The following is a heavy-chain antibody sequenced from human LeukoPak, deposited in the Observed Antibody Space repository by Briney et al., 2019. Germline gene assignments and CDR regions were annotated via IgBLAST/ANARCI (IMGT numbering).Heavy chain of an antibody. Sequence: SETLSLTCTVSGGSISSSSYYCGWIRQPPGKGLEWIGSIYHSGSTYYKPSLKSRVTISVDTSQNQFSLKLSSVTAADTAVYYCARSGAGRWLQLYAFDIWGQGTMVTVSS. CDR2: IYHSGST. V-gene: IGHV4-39*07. D-gene: IGHD5-24*01. J-gene: IGHJ3*02. CDR3: ARSGAGRWLQLYAFDI. CDR1: GGSISSSSYY.